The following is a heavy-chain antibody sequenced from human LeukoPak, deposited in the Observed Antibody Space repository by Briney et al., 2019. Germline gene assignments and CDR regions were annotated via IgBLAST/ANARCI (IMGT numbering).Heavy chain of an antibody. CDR2: INTDGSST. Sequence: GGSLRLSCAASGFTFSSYWMHWVRQAPGKGLVWVSRINTDGSSTSYADSVKGRFTISRDNAKNSLYLQMNSLRAEDTAVYYCATTNRYCSSTSCYLDYWGQGTLVTVSS. J-gene: IGHJ4*02. V-gene: IGHV3-74*01. D-gene: IGHD2-2*01. CDR3: ATTNRYCSSTSCYLDY. CDR1: GFTFSSYW.